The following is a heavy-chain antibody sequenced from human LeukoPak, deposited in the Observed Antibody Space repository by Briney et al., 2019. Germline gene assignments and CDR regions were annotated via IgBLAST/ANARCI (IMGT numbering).Heavy chain of an antibody. D-gene: IGHD6-13*01. V-gene: IGHV1-24*01. CDR2: FDPEDGET. CDR1: GYTLTELP. J-gene: IGHJ4*02. Sequence: WASVKVSCKVSGYTLTELPMHWVRQAPGKGLEWMGGFDPEDGETIYAQKFQGRVTMTEDTSTDTAYMELSSLRSEDTAVYYCATLGHGVAGYWGQGTLVTVSS. CDR3: ATLGHGVAGY.